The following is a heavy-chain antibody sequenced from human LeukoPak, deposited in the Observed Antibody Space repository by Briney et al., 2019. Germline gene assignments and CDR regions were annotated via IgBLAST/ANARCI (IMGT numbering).Heavy chain of an antibody. CDR3: ARVDAQVATYDAFDI. Sequence: SVKVSCKASGGTFSSYAISWVRQAPGQGLEWMGGIIPIFGTANYAQKFQGRVTMTTDTSTSTAYMELKSLRSDDTAVYYCARVDAQVATYDAFDIWGQGTMVTVSS. J-gene: IGHJ3*02. CDR2: IIPIFGTA. D-gene: IGHD5-12*01. V-gene: IGHV1-69*05. CDR1: GGTFSSYA.